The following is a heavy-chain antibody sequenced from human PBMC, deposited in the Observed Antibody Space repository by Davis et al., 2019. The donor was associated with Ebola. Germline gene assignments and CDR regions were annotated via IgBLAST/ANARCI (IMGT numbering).Heavy chain of an antibody. J-gene: IGHJ4*02. CDR3: AHVEPGLPTHFDY. CDR1: GFSLATAGVG. V-gene: IGHV2-5*01. Sequence: SGPTLVKPTQTLTLTCTFSGFSLATAGVGVGWIRQPPGKALEWLALLYWNDDERYSPSMKSRLTITKDISKNQVVLTLTNVDPVDTGTYYCAHVEPGLPTHFDYWGQGNLVTVSS. D-gene: IGHD1-1*01. CDR2: LYWNDDE.